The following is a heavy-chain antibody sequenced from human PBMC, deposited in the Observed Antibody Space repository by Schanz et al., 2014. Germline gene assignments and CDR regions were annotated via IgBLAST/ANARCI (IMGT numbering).Heavy chain of an antibody. CDR2: ITGSGSKT. Sequence: VQLVESGGGVVQPGRSLRLSCAASGFTFSSYAMYWVRQAPGKGLEWVSAITGSGSKTYYADSVKGRFTIARDNSKNTLFLQMDSLRVEDTAVYYCMAMGRNTSHYFDHWGQGTLVTVSS. V-gene: IGHV3-23*04. CDR1: GFTFSSYA. D-gene: IGHD1-1*01. CDR3: MAMGRNTSHYFDH. J-gene: IGHJ4*02.